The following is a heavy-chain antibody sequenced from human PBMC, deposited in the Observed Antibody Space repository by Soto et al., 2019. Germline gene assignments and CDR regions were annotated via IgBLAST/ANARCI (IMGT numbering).Heavy chain of an antibody. CDR1: GGSISSGGYS. V-gene: IGHV4-30-2*01. Sequence: SETLSLTCAVSGGSISSGGYSWSWIRQPPGKGLEWIGYIYHSGSTYYNPSLKSRVTISVDRSKNQFSLKLSSVTAADTAVYYCARMYYDFWSGYTWNPETGRFDPWGQGTLVTVSS. CDR2: IYHSGST. J-gene: IGHJ5*02. D-gene: IGHD3-3*01. CDR3: ARMYYDFWSGYTWNPETGRFDP.